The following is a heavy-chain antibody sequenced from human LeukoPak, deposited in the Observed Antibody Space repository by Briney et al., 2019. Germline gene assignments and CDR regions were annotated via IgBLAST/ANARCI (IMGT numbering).Heavy chain of an antibody. V-gene: IGHV4-30-2*01. Sequence: SQTLSLTCTVSGGSISSGGYYWSWIRQPPGKGLEWIGYIYHSGSTYYNPSLKSRVTISVDRSKNQFSLKLSSVTAADTAVYYCASYYDILTGYYIFDYWGQGTLVTVSS. D-gene: IGHD3-9*01. CDR3: ASYYDILTGYYIFDY. J-gene: IGHJ4*02. CDR2: IYHSGST. CDR1: GGSISSGGYY.